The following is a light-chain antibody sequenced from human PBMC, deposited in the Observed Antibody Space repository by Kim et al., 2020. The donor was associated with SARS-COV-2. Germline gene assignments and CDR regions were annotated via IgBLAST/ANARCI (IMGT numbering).Light chain of an antibody. V-gene: IGLV3-19*01. Sequence: LEQTVRITCQGDSLRSFYASWYQLKPGQAPTLVLYGKDNRPSGIPDRFSGSSSGNTASMTITGAQAEDEADYYCHSRDSSGNSYVFGTGTKVTVL. CDR3: HSRDSSGNSYV. CDR1: SLRSFY. J-gene: IGLJ1*01. CDR2: GKD.